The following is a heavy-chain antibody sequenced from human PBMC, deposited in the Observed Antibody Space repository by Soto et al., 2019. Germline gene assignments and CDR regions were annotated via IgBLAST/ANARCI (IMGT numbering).Heavy chain of an antibody. J-gene: IGHJ4*02. CDR2: IKQDGSEK. Sequence: GGSLRLSCEASGFTFTSYWMSWVRQAPGKGLEWVANIKQDGSEKYYVDSVKGRFTISRDNAKNSLYLQMNSLRAEDTAVYYCAVRASSGWYSYYFDYWGQGTLVTVCS. D-gene: IGHD6-19*01. V-gene: IGHV3-7*01. CDR3: AVRASSGWYSYYFDY. CDR1: GFTFTSYW.